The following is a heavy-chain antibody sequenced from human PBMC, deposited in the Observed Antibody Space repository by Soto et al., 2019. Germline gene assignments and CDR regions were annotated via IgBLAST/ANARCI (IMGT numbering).Heavy chain of an antibody. V-gene: IGHV1-3*01. CDR3: ARASSHHDGFDI. Sequence: ASVKVSCKASGYTFSSYVIHWVRQAPGQRPEWMGWVNAGNGDTRYSQRFQGRVTITRDTFATTGYMELSSLTSEDTAVYYCARASSHHDGFDIWGQGTKVTVSS. CDR2: VNAGNGDT. J-gene: IGHJ3*02. CDR1: GYTFSSYV.